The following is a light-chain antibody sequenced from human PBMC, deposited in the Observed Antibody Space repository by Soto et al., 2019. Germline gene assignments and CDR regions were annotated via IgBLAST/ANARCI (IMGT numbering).Light chain of an antibody. V-gene: IGKV3-11*01. CDR2: DES. Sequence: EILLTQSTATLSLSPGERPTLSGRASQSVSSYLAWYQQKPGQAPRLLIYDESTRATGIPARFSGSGSATDFTLTISRLEPEDSAVYYCLQRSNWPTVGGGTKVEIK. CDR1: QSVSSY. CDR3: LQRSNWPT. J-gene: IGKJ4*01.